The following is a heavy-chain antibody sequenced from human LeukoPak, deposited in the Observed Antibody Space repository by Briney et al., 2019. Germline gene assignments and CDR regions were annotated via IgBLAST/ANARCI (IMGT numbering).Heavy chain of an antibody. J-gene: IGHJ3*02. CDR2: MNPNSGNT. D-gene: IGHD2-15*01. Sequence: GASVKVSCKASGYTFTSYDINWVRQATGQGLEWMGWMNPNSGNTGYAQKFQGRVTMTRNTSISTAYMELSSLRSEDTAVYYWARGGLRYCSGGSCYSRAFDIWGQGTMVTVSS. V-gene: IGHV1-8*01. CDR1: GYTFTSYD. CDR3: ARGGLRYCSGGSCYSRAFDI.